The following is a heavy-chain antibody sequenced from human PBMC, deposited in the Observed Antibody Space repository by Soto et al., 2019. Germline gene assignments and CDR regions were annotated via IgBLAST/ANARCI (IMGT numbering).Heavy chain of an antibody. D-gene: IGHD3-3*01. Sequence: GGSLRLSCAASGFTFSSYWMHWVRQAPGKGLVWVSRINSDGSSTSYADSVKGRFTISRDNAKNTLYLQMNSLRAEDTAVYYCARDGYYDFWSGYRRDYYYYYMDVWGKGTTVTVSS. CDR3: ARDGYYDFWSGYRRDYYYYYMDV. V-gene: IGHV3-74*01. J-gene: IGHJ6*03. CDR1: GFTFSSYW. CDR2: INSDGSST.